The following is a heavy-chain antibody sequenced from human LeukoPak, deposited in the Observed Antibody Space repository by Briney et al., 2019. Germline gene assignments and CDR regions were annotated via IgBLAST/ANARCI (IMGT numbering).Heavy chain of an antibody. CDR1: GFTVSGNY. V-gene: IGHV3-53*01. J-gene: IGHJ4*02. CDR3: ARDKGDYDSSGSLFVF. CDR2: IYSGGST. D-gene: IGHD3-22*01. Sequence: GGSLRLSCAASGFTVSGNYMSWVRQAPGKGLEWVSIIYSGGSTYYADSVKGRFTISRDNSKNTLYLQMNSLRAEDTAVYYCARDKGDYDSSGSLFVFGGQGTLVTVSS.